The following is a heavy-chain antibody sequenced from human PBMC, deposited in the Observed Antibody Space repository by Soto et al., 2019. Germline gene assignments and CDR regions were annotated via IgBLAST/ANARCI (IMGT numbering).Heavy chain of an antibody. CDR3: ARGLITGSHYSGGWYYFDA. J-gene: IGHJ4*02. CDR2: LNHSGSA. V-gene: IGHV4-34*01. D-gene: IGHD6-19*01. CDR1: GESFSGYI. Sequence: SETLSLTCAVYGESFSGYIWTWIRQTPGKVLQWIGQLNHSGSASYNPSLKSRVSISVHTSNSQFSLELSSVTAADTAVYYCARGLITGSHYSGGWYYFDAWGQGTQVTVSS.